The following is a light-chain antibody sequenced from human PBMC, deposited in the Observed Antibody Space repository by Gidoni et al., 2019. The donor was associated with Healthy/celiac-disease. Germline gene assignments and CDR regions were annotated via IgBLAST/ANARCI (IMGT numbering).Light chain of an antibody. Sequence: MVLTQSPATLSLSPGERSTLSCRDSQSVSSYLAWYQQNPGQAPRLLIYEASNRATGIPARFIGSWSGTDFTLTISSLEPEDFVVYYCQLRSNTFGPGTKVDIK. CDR2: EAS. CDR1: QSVSSY. CDR3: QLRSNT. J-gene: IGKJ3*01. V-gene: IGKV3-11*01.